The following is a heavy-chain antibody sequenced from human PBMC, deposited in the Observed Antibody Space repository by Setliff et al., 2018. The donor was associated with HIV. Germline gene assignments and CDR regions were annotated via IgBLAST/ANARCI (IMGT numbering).Heavy chain of an antibody. J-gene: IGHJ5*02. CDR1: GGSISNSRYY. D-gene: IGHD6-13*01. CDR3: ARIPVAAAGTGFDP. Sequence: SETLSLTCTVSGGSISNSRYYWSWIRQPPGKGLEWIGSIYHSGSANYNPSLKSRVIISIDKSKNKFSLKVSSVTAADTAVYYCARIPVAAAGTGFDPWGQGILVTVSS. CDR2: IYHSGSA. V-gene: IGHV4-39*07.